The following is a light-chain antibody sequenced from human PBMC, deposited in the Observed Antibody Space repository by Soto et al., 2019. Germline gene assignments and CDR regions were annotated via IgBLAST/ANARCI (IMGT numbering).Light chain of an antibody. V-gene: IGLV1-44*01. J-gene: IGLJ3*02. CDR1: TSDIGSNT. Sequence: QTVVTQPPSASGTPGQKITISCSGSTSDIGSNTVNWYQQVPGTAPKLLIYASNQRPSGVPDRFSGSKSGTSASLAISGLQSEDEADYYCEAWDDSLNGPVFGGGTKLTVL. CDR2: ASN. CDR3: EAWDDSLNGPV.